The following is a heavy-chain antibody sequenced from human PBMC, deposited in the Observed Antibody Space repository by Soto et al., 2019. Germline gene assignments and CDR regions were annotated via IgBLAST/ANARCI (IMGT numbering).Heavy chain of an antibody. J-gene: IGHJ6*02. CDR2: TYYRSKWYN. CDR1: GDSVSSNSAA. D-gene: IGHD6-13*01. CDR3: ARGGHSSSWYWDRDDMDV. V-gene: IGHV6-1*01. Sequence: SQTLSLTCAISGDSVSSNSAAWNWIRQSPSRGLEWLGRTYYRSKWYNDYAVSVKSRITINPDTSKNQFSLQLNSVTPEDTAVYYCARGGHSSSWYWDRDDMDVWGQGTTVTVSS.